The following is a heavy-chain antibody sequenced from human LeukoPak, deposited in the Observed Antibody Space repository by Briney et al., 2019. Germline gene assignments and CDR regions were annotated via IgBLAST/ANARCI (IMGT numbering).Heavy chain of an antibody. Sequence: GGSLRLSCAASGFTFSSYSMNWVRQTPRKGLEWVSSISSSSIYVYYADSVKGRFTISRDNAKNSLYLQMNSLRADDTAVHYCARVTAAAGPDYWGQGTLVTVSS. CDR2: ISSSSIYV. V-gene: IGHV3-21*01. J-gene: IGHJ4*02. D-gene: IGHD6-13*01. CDR1: GFTFSSYS. CDR3: ARVTAAAGPDY.